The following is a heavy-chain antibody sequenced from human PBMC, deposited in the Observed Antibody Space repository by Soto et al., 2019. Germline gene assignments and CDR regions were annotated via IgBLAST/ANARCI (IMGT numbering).Heavy chain of an antibody. V-gene: IGHV4-59*04. CDR2: IYYSGST. Sequence: SETLSLTCTVSGGSISSYYWSWIRQPPGKGLEWIGYIYYSGSTYYNPSLKSRVTISVDTSKNQFSLKLSSVTAADTAVYYCARHTYGDYGDYWGQGTLVTVSS. J-gene: IGHJ4*02. CDR1: GGSISSYY. CDR3: ARHTYGDYGDY. D-gene: IGHD4-17*01.